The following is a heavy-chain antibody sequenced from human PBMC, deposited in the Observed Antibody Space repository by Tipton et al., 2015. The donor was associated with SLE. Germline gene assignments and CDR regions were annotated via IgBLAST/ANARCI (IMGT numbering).Heavy chain of an antibody. V-gene: IGHV4-59*07. J-gene: IGHJ6*04. CDR1: GGSISSYY. CDR2: IYYSGST. D-gene: IGHD3-3*01. Sequence: TLSLTCTVSGGSISSYYWSWIRQPPGKGLEWIGYIYYSGSTNYNPSLKSRVTISVDTSKKQFSPKLSSVTAADTAVYYCARGPDDFWSGYSEMDVWGKGTTVTISS. CDR3: ARGPDDFWSGYSEMDV.